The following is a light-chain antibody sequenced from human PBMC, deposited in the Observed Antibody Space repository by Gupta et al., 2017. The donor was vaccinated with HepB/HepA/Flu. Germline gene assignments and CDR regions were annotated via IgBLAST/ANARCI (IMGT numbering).Light chain of an antibody. Sequence: ENVLTQSALSLSVIPGEPASISCRYRQSLLHNNGQYYLAWYLQKPGQSPQLLIYLGSNRASGVPDRFSGSGSDTEFTLKISRVEAEDGGVYYCMQAIQVPPWTFGQGTKVEIK. J-gene: IGKJ1*01. CDR2: LGS. CDR1: QSLLHNNGQYY. V-gene: IGKV2-28*01. CDR3: MQAIQVPPWT.